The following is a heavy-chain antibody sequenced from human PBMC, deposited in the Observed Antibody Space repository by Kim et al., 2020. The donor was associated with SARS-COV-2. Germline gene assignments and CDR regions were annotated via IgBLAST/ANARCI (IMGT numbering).Heavy chain of an antibody. CDR1: GGSISSGGYY. J-gene: IGHJ6*04. CDR3: ARDPLKIPVPLGYYYYYGMDV. Sequence: SETLSLTCTVSGGSISSGGYYWSWIRQHPGKGLEWIGYIYYSGSTYYNPSLKSRVTISVDTSKNQFSLKLSSVTAADTAVYYCARDPLKIPVPLGYYYYYGMDVWGEGTTVPVSS. CDR2: IYYSGST. V-gene: IGHV4-31*03.